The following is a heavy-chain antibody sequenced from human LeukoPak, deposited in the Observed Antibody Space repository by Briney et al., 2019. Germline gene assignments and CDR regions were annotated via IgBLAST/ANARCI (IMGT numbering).Heavy chain of an antibody. CDR2: IYYSGST. J-gene: IGHJ4*02. V-gene: IGHV4-39*01. Sequence: PSETLSLTCTVSGASISGSNCYWVWIRQPPGKGLDWIGSIYYSGSTYYNPSLKSRVTISVDTSKNQFSLNLSSVTAADTAVYYCARHRCGGDCLRAYYFDYWGQGALVTVSS. D-gene: IGHD2-21*02. CDR1: GASISGSNCY. CDR3: ARHRCGGDCLRAYYFDY.